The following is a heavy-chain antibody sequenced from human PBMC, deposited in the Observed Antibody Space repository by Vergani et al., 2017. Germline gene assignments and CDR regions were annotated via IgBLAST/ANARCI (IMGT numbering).Heavy chain of an antibody. J-gene: IGHJ6*02. V-gene: IGHV4-38-2*02. CDR2: IYHSGST. CDR3: AGGDTAMVPGMDV. D-gene: IGHD5-18*01. CDR1: GGSISSGYY. Sequence: QLQLQESGPGLVKPSETLSLTCTVSGGSISSGYYWGWIRQPPGKGLEWIGSIYHSGSTYYNPSLKSRVTISVDTSKNQFSLKLSSVTAADTAVYYCAGGDTAMVPGMDVWGQGTTVTVSS.